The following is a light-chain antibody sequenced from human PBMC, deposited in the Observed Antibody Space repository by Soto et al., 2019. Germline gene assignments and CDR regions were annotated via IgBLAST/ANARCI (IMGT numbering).Light chain of an antibody. CDR2: SAS. V-gene: IGKV3-20*01. CDR3: QQYDNSPMT. Sequence: ETVLTQSPGTLSLSPGESATLSCRASQSVGSSLAWYQQRPGQAPRLLIYSASTRTTGIPARFSGSGSGTDFTLTISGLDPEDFAVYYCQQYDNSPMTFGQGTRLEIK. CDR1: QSVGSS. J-gene: IGKJ5*01.